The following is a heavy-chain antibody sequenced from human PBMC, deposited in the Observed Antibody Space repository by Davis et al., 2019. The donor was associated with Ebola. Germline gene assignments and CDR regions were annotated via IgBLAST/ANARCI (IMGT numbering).Heavy chain of an antibody. J-gene: IGHJ5*02. V-gene: IGHV4-34*01. CDR1: GGSFSGYY. CDR2: INHSGST. Sequence: SETLSLTCAVYGGSFSGYYWSWIRQPPGKGLEWIGEINHSGSTNYNPSLKSRVTISVDTSKNQFSLKLSSVTAADTAVYYCARGRRGWDIVTRRVWTSNWFDPWGQGTLVTVSS. D-gene: IGHD5-12*01. CDR3: ARGRRGWDIVTRRVWTSNWFDP.